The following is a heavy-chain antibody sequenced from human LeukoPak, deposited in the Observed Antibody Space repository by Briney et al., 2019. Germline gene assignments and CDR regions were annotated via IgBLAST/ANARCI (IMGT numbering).Heavy chain of an antibody. J-gene: IGHJ4*02. CDR2: ISSSSGTI. Sequence: TGVSLRLSCAASGFRFDSYSMNWVRQAPGKGLEWVSYISSSSGTISYADSVKGRFTISRDNAKNSVYLQMNSLRDDDTGVYYCARDTASSGYFFGGQGTLVTVSS. D-gene: IGHD3-22*01. CDR3: ARDTASSGYFF. V-gene: IGHV3-48*02. CDR1: GFRFDSYS.